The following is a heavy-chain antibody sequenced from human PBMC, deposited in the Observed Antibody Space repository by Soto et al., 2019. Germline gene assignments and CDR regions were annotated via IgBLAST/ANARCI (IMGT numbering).Heavy chain of an antibody. Sequence: EVQLVESGGGLVKPGGSLRLSCAASGFTFSSYSMNWVRQAPGKGLEWVSSISSSSSYIYYADSVKGRFTISRDNAKNALYLQMNSQRGEDTAVYYCARGPGYYGSGSSETVLLDYWGPGTLVTVSS. J-gene: IGHJ4*02. CDR3: ARGPGYYGSGSSETVLLDY. CDR2: ISSSSSYI. CDR1: GFTFSSYS. V-gene: IGHV3-21*01. D-gene: IGHD3-10*01.